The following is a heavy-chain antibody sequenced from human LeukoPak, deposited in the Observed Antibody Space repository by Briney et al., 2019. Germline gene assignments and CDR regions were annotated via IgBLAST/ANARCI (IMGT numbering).Heavy chain of an antibody. V-gene: IGHV1-18*01. J-gene: IGHJ4*02. Sequence: ASVKVSCRAIGYTFINYDVSWVRQALGQGLEWMGRISTYNGNTNYAQTLQGRVTMTTDTSTSTVYMTLRSLRSDDTAVYYCARGLMVSGSYHGDGIDYWGRGTLVTVSS. CDR2: ISTYNGNT. CDR3: ARGLMVSGSYHGDGIDY. CDR1: GYTFINYD. D-gene: IGHD1-26*01.